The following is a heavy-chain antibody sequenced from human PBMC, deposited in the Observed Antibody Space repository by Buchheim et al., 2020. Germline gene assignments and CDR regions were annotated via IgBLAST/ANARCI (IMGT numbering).Heavy chain of an antibody. CDR1: GGSFSGYY. Sequence: QVQLQQWGAGLLKPSETLSLTCAVYGGSFSGYYWSWIRQPPGKGLEWIGEINHSGSTNYNPSLKIRVTISVDTSKNQFSLKLSSVTAADTAVYYCARGPIVLMVYAMGGFVYWGQGTL. J-gene: IGHJ4*02. CDR3: ARGPIVLMVYAMGGFVY. CDR2: INHSGST. D-gene: IGHD2-8*01. V-gene: IGHV4-34*01.